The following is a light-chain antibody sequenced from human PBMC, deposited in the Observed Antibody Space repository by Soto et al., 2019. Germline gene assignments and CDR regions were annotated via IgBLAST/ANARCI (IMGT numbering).Light chain of an antibody. CDR1: SSDVGAYNY. J-gene: IGLJ2*01. V-gene: IGLV2-8*01. Sequence: QSVLTQPPSASGSPGQSVTISCTRTSSDVGAYNYVSWYQQHPGKAPRLMIYEVNKRPSGVPDRFSGSKSGNTASLTVSGLQADDEADYYCASYAGSDTVLFGGGTQLTVL. CDR2: EVN. CDR3: ASYAGSDTVL.